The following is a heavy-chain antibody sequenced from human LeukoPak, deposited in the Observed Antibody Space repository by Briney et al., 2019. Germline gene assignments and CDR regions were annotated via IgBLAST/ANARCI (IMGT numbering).Heavy chain of an antibody. V-gene: IGHV5-51*01. CDR1: GYSFTSYW. J-gene: IGHJ4*02. D-gene: IGHD3-3*01. CDR2: IYPGDSDT. Sequence: GESLKTSCKGSGYSFTSYWIGWVRQMPGKGLEWMGIIYPGDSDTRYSPSFQGQVTISADKSIRTAYLQWSSLKASDTAIYYCARRGFFGDFWSGFDYWGQGTLVTVSS. CDR3: ARRGFFGDFWSGFDY.